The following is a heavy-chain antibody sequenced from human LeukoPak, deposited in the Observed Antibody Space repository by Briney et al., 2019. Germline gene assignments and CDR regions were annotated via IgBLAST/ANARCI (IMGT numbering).Heavy chain of an antibody. CDR3: ARDLLRGSGWIV. Sequence: SETLSLTCTVSGGSISSYYWSWIRQPPGKGLEWIGYIYYSGSTNYNPSLKSRVTISVDTSKNQFSLKLSSVTAANTAVYYCARDLLRGSGWIVWGQGTLVTVSS. CDR1: GGSISSYY. V-gene: IGHV4-59*01. CDR2: IYYSGST. J-gene: IGHJ4*02. D-gene: IGHD6-19*01.